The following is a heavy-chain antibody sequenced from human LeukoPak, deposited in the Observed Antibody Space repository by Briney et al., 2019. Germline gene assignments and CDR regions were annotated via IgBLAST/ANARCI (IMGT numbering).Heavy chain of an antibody. CDR2: IYYSGST. J-gene: IGHJ4*02. CDR1: GGSISSYY. CDR3: ARAGAGEHQWIQLWSLDY. D-gene: IGHD5-18*01. V-gene: IGHV4-59*01. Sequence: SETLSLTCTVSGGSISSYYWSWLRQPAGKGLEWIGDIYYSGSTNYNPSLTSRVTISVDTSKNQFSLKLSSVTAADTAVYYCARAGAGEHQWIQLWSLDYWGQGTLVTVSS.